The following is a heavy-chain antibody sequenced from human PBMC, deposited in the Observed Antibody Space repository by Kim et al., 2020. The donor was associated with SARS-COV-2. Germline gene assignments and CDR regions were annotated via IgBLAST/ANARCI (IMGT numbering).Heavy chain of an antibody. J-gene: IGHJ4*02. CDR1: GFTVSSIH. Sequence: GGSLRLSCAASGFTVSSIHMSWVRQAPGKGLEWVSVIYSGGSTYYADSVKGRFTISSDNSKNTLYLQMNSLRAEDTAVYYCARGRLYSSSWHFNFDFWGQGTLVTVSS. D-gene: IGHD6-13*01. CDR2: IYSGGST. CDR3: ARGRLYSSSWHFNFDF. V-gene: IGHV3-53*01.